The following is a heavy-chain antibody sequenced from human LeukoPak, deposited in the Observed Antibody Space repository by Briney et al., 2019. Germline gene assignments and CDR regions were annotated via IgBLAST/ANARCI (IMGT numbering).Heavy chain of an antibody. V-gene: IGHV4-39*01. J-gene: IGHJ3*02. D-gene: IGHD3-10*01. CDR3: ARHYHYGSGRYMPFDI. CDR1: GGSISSSSYY. Sequence: SETLSLTCTVSGGSISSSSYYWGWIRQPPGKGLGWIGSIFYSGNTFYNPSFKSRVTISVDTAKNQFSLKLSSVTAADTSMYFCARHYHYGSGRYMPFDIWGQGTMVTVSS. CDR2: IFYSGNT.